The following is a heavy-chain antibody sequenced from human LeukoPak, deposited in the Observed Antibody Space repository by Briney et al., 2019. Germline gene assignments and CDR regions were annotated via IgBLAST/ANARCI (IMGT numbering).Heavy chain of an antibody. CDR3: ATGYSSGWWVGTFDY. V-gene: IGHV5-51*01. J-gene: IGHJ4*02. CDR1: RYSFTSYW. CDR2: IYPGYSDT. D-gene: IGHD6-19*01. Sequence: GESLKMSCKGSRYSFTSYWMGWVRQMPRKGLEWMGIIYPGYSDTRYSPAFQGQVTISADKSISTAYLQWSSLKASDTAMYYCATGYSSGWWVGTFDYWGQGTLVTVSS.